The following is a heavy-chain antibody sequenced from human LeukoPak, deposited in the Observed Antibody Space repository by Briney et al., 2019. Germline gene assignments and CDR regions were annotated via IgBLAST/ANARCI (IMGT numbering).Heavy chain of an antibody. CDR2: IYGGGST. CDR1: GLAVSNNY. D-gene: IGHD3-22*01. CDR3: ARAYDSSGYWPEYFHH. V-gene: IGHV3-53*04. Sequence: HTGGSLRLSCAASGLAVSNNYMSWVRQAPGKGLEWVSIIYGGGSTSYADSVNGRFTISRQNSKNTLFLQINSVRTEDTAVYYCARAYDSSGYWPEYFHHWGQGTLVTVS. J-gene: IGHJ1*01.